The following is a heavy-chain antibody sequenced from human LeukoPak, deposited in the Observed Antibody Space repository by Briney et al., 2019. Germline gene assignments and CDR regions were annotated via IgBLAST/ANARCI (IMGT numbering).Heavy chain of an antibody. V-gene: IGHV4-59*01. CDR1: GGSISSYY. CDR2: IYYSGST. CDR3: ARIPRPYYDSSGYYFDY. Sequence: SETLSLTCTVSGGSISSYYWSWIRQPPGKGLEWIGYIYYSGSTNYNPSLKSRVTISVDTSKNQFSLKLSSVTAADTAVYYCARIPRPYYDSSGYYFDYWGQGTLVTVSS. D-gene: IGHD3-22*01. J-gene: IGHJ4*02.